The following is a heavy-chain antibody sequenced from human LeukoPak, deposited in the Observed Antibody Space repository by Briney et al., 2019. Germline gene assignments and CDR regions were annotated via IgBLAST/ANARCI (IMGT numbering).Heavy chain of an antibody. CDR3: ARDAPGNTALDY. J-gene: IGHJ4*02. V-gene: IGHV3-74*01. CDR1: GFTFSIYW. CDR2: INSDGSST. D-gene: IGHD5-18*01. Sequence: GGSLRLSCAASGFTFSIYWMHWVRQPPGKGLVWVSRINSDGSSTSYADSVKGRFTISRDNAKNTLYLQMNSLRVEDTALYYXARDAPGNTALDYWGQGSLVTVSS.